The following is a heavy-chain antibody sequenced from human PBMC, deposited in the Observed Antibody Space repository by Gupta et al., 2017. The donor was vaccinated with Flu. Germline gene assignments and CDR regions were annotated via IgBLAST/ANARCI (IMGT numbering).Heavy chain of an antibody. V-gene: IGHV3-7*01. D-gene: IGHD1-26*01. CDR2: IRQDGGEI. J-gene: IGHJ4*02. Sequence: EVQLVESGGGFVQPGGSLRLSCAASGFTFSEYWMSWVRQTQGKGLEWVANIRQDGGEIYYVDSVKGRFTISRDNTRNSLYLQMNSLRAEDTALYYCARDKIVGATYFDYWGQGSLVTVSS. CDR3: ARDKIVGATYFDY. CDR1: GFTFSEYW.